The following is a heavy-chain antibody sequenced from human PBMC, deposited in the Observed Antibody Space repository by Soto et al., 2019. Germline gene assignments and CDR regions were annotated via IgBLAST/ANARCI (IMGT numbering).Heavy chain of an antibody. CDR1: GYSISSGYY. CDR3: ARLTRPYYYDFWGGGEGYFDY. D-gene: IGHD3-22*01. J-gene: IGHJ4*02. CDR2: IYHSGST. V-gene: IGHV4-38-2*01. Sequence: QVQLQESGPGLVKPSETLSLTCAVSGYSISSGYYWGWIRQPPGKGLEWIGSIYHSGSTYYNPSLKSRVTISVDTSKNQFSLKLSSVTAADTAVYYCARLTRPYYYDFWGGGEGYFDYWGQGTLVTVSS.